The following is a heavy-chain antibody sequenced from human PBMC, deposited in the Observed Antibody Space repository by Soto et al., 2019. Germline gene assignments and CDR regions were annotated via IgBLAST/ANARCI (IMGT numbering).Heavy chain of an antibody. CDR2: ISAYNGNT. J-gene: IGHJ6*02. CDR3: ASGPGIVGAELYYYYYGMDV. D-gene: IGHD1-26*01. Sequence: GASVKVSCKASGYTFTSYGISWVRQAPGQGLEWMGWISAYNGNTNYAQKLQGRVTMTTDTSTSTAYMELRSLRSDDTAVYYCASGPGIVGAELYYYYYGMDVWGQGTTVTVSS. CDR1: GYTFTSYG. V-gene: IGHV1-18*01.